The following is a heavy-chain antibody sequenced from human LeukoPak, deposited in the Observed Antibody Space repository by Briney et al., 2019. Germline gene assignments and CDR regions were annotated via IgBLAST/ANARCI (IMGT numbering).Heavy chain of an antibody. CDR2: IKQDGSEK. CDR3: ARDRFGLKPSFDY. Sequence: PGGSLRLSCAASGFTFSSYWMSWVRQAPGKGLEWVANIKQDGSEKYYVDSVKGRFTISRDNAKNSLYLQMNSLRAEDTAVYYCARDRFGLKPSFDYWGQGTLVTVSS. D-gene: IGHD3-16*01. J-gene: IGHJ4*02. CDR1: GFTFSSYW. V-gene: IGHV3-7*01.